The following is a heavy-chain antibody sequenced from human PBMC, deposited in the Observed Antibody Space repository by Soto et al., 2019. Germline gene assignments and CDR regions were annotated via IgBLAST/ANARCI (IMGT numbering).Heavy chain of an antibody. Sequence: SETLSLTCAVYGGSFSGDYWSWIRQPPGKVLEWIGEINHSGSTNYNPSLKSRVTISVDTSKNQFSLKLSSVTAADTAVYYCARTNRGSWDRYYYYGMDVWGQGTTVTVSS. CDR1: GGSFSGDY. CDR3: ARTNRGSWDRYYYYGMDV. V-gene: IGHV4-34*01. D-gene: IGHD6-13*01. CDR2: INHSGST. J-gene: IGHJ6*02.